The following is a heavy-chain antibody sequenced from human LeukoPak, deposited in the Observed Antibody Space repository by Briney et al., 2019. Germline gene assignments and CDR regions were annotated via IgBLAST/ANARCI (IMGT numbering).Heavy chain of an antibody. D-gene: IGHD1-26*01. CDR2: IIPILGIA. V-gene: IGHV1-69*04. CDR1: GGTFSSYA. CDR3: ARGIVGANYDY. Sequence: SVKVSCKAFGGTFSSYAISWVRQAPGQGLEWMGRIIPILGIANYAQKFQGRVTITADKSTSTAYMELSSLRSEDTAVYYCARGIVGANYDYWGQGTLVTVSS. J-gene: IGHJ4*02.